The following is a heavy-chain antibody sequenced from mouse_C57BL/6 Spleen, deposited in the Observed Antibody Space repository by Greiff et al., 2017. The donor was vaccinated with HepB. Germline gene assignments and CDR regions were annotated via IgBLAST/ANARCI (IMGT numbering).Heavy chain of an antibody. CDR2: IDPSDSYT. CDR3: ARKELGRFAY. D-gene: IGHD4-1*01. J-gene: IGHJ3*01. Sequence: QVQLQQPGTELVKPGASVKLSCKASGYTFTSYWMHWVKQRPGQGLEWIGVIDPSDSYTNYNQKFKGKATLTVDTSSSTAYMQLSSLTSEDSAVYYCARKELGRFAYWGQGTLVTVSA. CDR1: GYTFTSYW. V-gene: IGHV1-59*01.